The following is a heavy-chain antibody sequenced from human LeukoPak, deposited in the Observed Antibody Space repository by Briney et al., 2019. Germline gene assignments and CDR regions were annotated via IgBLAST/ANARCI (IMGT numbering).Heavy chain of an antibody. J-gene: IGHJ5*02. CDR1: GYTFTNSY. V-gene: IGHV1-2*02. CDR3: ARSRNNDL. CDR2: INPTSGGT. D-gene: IGHD1-14*01. Sequence: ASVKVSCKASGYTFTNSYIHWVRQAPGQGLEWMGSINPTSGGTNNAQDFQGRVTLTRDTSISTTYMELSGLRSDDTAVYYCARSRNNDLRGQGTLVTVAS.